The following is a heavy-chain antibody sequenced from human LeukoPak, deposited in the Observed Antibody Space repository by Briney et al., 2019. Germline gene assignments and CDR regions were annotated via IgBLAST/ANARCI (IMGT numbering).Heavy chain of an antibody. V-gene: IGHV7-4-1*02. D-gene: IGHD3-10*01. CDR1: GYTFTNYT. J-gene: IGHJ4*02. CDR3: ARGNYYVDY. CDR2: INSNTGNP. Sequence: ASVKVSCKASGYTFTNYTMNWVRQAPGQGLEWMGWINSNTGNPTYAQGFTGRFVFSLDTSVSAAYLQISSLKTEDTAVYYCARGNYYVDYWGQGTLVTVSS.